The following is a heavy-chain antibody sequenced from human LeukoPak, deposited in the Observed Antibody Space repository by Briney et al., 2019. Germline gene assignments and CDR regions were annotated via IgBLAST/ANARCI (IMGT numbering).Heavy chain of an antibody. CDR1: GFTFSSYG. CDR3: AATPDYFNY. Sequence: QPGRSLRVSCAASGFTFSSYGMHWVRQAPGKGLEWVTVISFDGSNKYYADSVKGRFTISRDNSKNTLYLQMNSLRAEDTAVYYCAATPDYFNYWGQGTLVTVSS. D-gene: IGHD5-12*01. CDR2: ISFDGSNK. V-gene: IGHV3-30*03. J-gene: IGHJ4*02.